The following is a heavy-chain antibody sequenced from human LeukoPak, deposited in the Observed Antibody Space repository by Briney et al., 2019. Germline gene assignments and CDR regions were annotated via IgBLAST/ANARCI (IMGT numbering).Heavy chain of an antibody. J-gene: IGHJ4*02. Sequence: GASLQISCKGSGYSFTTYWIGWVRQMPGKGLECMGIIYPGDSDTRYSPSFQGQVTISADKSISTAYLQWSSLKASDAAMYYCARHRGYCSSTSCQKNYFDYWGQGTLVTVSS. CDR1: GYSFTTYW. CDR3: ARHRGYCSSTSCQKNYFDY. D-gene: IGHD2-2*01. V-gene: IGHV5-51*01. CDR2: IYPGDSDT.